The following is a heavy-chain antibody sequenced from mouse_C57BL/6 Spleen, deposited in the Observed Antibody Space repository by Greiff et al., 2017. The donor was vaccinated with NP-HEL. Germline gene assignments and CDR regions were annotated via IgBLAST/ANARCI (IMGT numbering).Heavy chain of an antibody. CDR2: IDPETGGT. Sequence: VQLQQSGAELVRPGASVTLSCKASGYTFTDYEMHWVKQTPVHGLEWIGAIDPETGGTAYNQKFKGKAILTADKSSSTAYMELRSLTSEDSAVYYCTRSGAYYGSRSDYWGQGTTLTVSS. D-gene: IGHD1-1*01. CDR1: GYTFTDYE. V-gene: IGHV1-15*01. CDR3: TRSGAYYGSRSDY. J-gene: IGHJ2*01.